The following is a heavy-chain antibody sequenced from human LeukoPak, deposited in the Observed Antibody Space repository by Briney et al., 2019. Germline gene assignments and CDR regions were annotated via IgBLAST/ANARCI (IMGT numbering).Heavy chain of an antibody. CDR3: AKNVRWSTFDY. V-gene: IGHV3-23*01. Sequence: PGGSLRLSCAASGFTFSTYWMSWVRQAPGKGLEWVSAISGSGDSTYYADSVKGRFTISRDNSKNTLYLQMNSLRAEDTAVYYCAKNVRWSTFDYWGQGTLVTVSS. CDR1: GFTFSTYW. CDR2: ISGSGDST. D-gene: IGHD4-23*01. J-gene: IGHJ4*02.